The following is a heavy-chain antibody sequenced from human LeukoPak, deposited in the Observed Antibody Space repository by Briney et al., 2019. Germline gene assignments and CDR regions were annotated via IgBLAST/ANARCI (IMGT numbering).Heavy chain of an antibody. J-gene: IGHJ5*02. CDR1: GFTLSDSA. Sequence: QSGGSLRLSCEGSGFTLSDSAIHWVRQASGKGLEWVGLVDRPAKSYATAYAASVGGRFTISRDDSKNAAYLQMDSLKTEDTALYYCTKDSGTYNWLAPWGQGTLVTVSS. V-gene: IGHV3-73*01. D-gene: IGHD1-26*01. CDR2: VDRPAKSYAT. CDR3: TKDSGTYNWLAP.